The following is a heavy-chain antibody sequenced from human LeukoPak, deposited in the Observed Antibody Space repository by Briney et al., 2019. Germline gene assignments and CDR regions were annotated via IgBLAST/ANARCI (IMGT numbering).Heavy chain of an antibody. Sequence: PSETLSLTCTVSGGSISSYYWSWIRQPPGKGLEWIAYISDIGSINYNPSLKSRVTISLDTPKNQFSLKLSSVTAADTAVYYCAGHHPRNTVDFWGQGTLVTVSS. CDR2: ISDIGSI. V-gene: IGHV4-59*08. D-gene: IGHD2/OR15-2a*01. J-gene: IGHJ4*02. CDR3: AGHHPRNTVDF. CDR1: GGSISSYY.